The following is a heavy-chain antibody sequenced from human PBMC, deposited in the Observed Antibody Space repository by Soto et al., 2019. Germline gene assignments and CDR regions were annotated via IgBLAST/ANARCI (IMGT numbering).Heavy chain of an antibody. Sequence: QVLLVESGGGVVQPGKSLRLSCAASGFSFSTHAMHWVRQAPGKGLEWVALIWYDGSKKYYADSVRGRFTISRDNSKSTLYLQLDSLSAEDTSIYYCAGAKRLYGICDYWGQGTLVTVSS. D-gene: IGHD4-17*01. J-gene: IGHJ4*02. V-gene: IGHV3-33*01. CDR1: GFSFSTHA. CDR3: AGAKRLYGICDY. CDR2: IWYDGSKK.